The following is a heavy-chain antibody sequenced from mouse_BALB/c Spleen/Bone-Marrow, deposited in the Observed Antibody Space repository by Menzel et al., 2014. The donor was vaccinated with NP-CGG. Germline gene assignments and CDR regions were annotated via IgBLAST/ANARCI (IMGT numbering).Heavy chain of an antibody. Sequence: EVKLVESGAELVKPGASVKLSCTASGFNLKDTYMHWVKQRPEQGLEWIGRIDPANGNTKYDPKFQGKATITADTSSNTAYLQLSSLTSEDTAVYYCARGDYGGFAYWGQGTLVTVSA. D-gene: IGHD2-4*01. CDR2: IDPANGNT. CDR3: ARGDYGGFAY. CDR1: GFNLKDTY. J-gene: IGHJ3*01. V-gene: IGHV14-3*02.